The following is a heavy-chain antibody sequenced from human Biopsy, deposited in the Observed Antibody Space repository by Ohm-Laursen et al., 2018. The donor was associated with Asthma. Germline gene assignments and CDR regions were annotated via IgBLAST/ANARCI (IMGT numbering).Heavy chain of an antibody. V-gene: IGHV1-69*13. CDR3: ARGYSGCDRIVYYYSGLEV. D-gene: IGHD5-12*01. J-gene: IGHJ6*02. Sequence: AASVKVSCKVSGDSFNNYAISWVRQAPGQGLEWMGGLIPVLGTPDPAQMFEGRVTITADESTSTAYMELSSLSSGDTAVYYCARGYSGCDRIVYYYSGLEVWGQGTTVTVSS. CDR2: LIPVLGTP. CDR1: GDSFNNYA.